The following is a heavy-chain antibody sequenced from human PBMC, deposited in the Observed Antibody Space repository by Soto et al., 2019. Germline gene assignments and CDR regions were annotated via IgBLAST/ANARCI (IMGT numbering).Heavy chain of an antibody. CDR3: EREKVGANDY. D-gene: IGHD1-26*01. CDR2: MNTNSGNT. Sequence: QVQLVQSGAEVKKPGASVKVSCKASGYTFTSYDINWVRQATGQGLEWMGWMNTNSGNTGYAQKLQGRVSMTRNTSIITAYMEMSSLRADDTAVYYWEREKVGANDYWGQGTLVTVSS. V-gene: IGHV1-8*01. CDR1: GYTFTSYD. J-gene: IGHJ4*02.